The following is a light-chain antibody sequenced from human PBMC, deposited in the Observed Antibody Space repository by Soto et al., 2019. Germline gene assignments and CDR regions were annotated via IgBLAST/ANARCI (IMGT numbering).Light chain of an antibody. CDR3: QQYNNWLWT. Sequence: EIVLTQSPATLSMSPGERATLSCRASQNVYSYVPWYQQKPGLAPRLLIYGASTRATGIPARFSGSGSGTEFTLTISSLQSEDFAVYYCQQYNNWLWTFGQGTKV. J-gene: IGKJ1*01. CDR1: QNVYSY. V-gene: IGKV3-15*01. CDR2: GAS.